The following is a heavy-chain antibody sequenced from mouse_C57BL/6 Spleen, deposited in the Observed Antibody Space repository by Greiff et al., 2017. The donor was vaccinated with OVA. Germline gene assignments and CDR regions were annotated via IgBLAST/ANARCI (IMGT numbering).Heavy chain of an antibody. CDR2: ISSGSSTI. J-gene: IGHJ2*01. CDR1: GFTFSDYG. Sequence: EVNVVESGGGLVKPGGSLKLSCAASGFTFSDYGMHWVRQAPEKGLEWVAYISSGSSTISYADTVKGRFTISRDNAKNTLFLQMTSLRSEDTAMYYCARDGSSPFDDWGQGTTLTVSS. D-gene: IGHD1-1*01. V-gene: IGHV5-17*01. CDR3: ARDGSSPFDD.